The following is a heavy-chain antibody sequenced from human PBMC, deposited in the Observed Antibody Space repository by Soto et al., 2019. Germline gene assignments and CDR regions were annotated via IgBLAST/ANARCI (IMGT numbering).Heavy chain of an antibody. Sequence: QVQLVQSGAEVKKPGSSVKVSCKASGGTFSRYAFSGVRQAPRQGLEWMGGIVPIYGTRGFAQKFQGRLTITADELTRTAYMELSSLRSEDTAVYYCARDLDYYGSGSHHYYGMGVWRQGTTVTVSS. D-gene: IGHD3-10*01. V-gene: IGHV1-69*01. CDR3: ARDLDYYGSGSHHYYGMGV. CDR1: GGTFSRYA. J-gene: IGHJ6*02. CDR2: IVPIYGTR.